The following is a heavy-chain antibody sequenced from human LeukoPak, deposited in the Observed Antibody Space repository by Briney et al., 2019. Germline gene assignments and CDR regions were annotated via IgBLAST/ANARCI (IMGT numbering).Heavy chain of an antibody. Sequence: GGSLRLSCVASGFTFSNYGMHWVRQAPGKGLEWVAIIWFDGSGTYYADSVKGRVTFSRDNSKNTLYLQMNSLRAEDTAMYYWAKHGRTHYFYSWGQGTLVTGSS. V-gene: IGHV3-33*06. CDR1: GFTFSNYG. D-gene: IGHD3/OR15-3a*01. CDR2: IWFDGSGT. J-gene: IGHJ4*01. CDR3: AKHGRTHYFYS.